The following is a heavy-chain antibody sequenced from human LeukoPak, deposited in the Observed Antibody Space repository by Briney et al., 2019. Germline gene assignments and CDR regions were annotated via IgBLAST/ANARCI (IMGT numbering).Heavy chain of an antibody. V-gene: IGHV4-59*01. CDR3: ARVQSADYDRAFDI. J-gene: IGHJ3*02. Sequence: SETLSLTCTVSGGSISTFYWSWIRQPPGKGLEWIGYIYYTGNTNYNPSLKSRVTISVDTSKNQFSLKLSSVTAADTAVYFCARVQSADYDRAFDIWGQGTMVTVSS. CDR1: GGSISTFY. CDR2: IYYTGNT. D-gene: IGHD3-10*02.